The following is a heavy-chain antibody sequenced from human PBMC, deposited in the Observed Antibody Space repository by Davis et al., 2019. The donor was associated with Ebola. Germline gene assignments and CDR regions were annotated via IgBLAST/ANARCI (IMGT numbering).Heavy chain of an antibody. CDR1: GGSFSGYY. V-gene: IGHV4-34*01. J-gene: IGHJ5*02. D-gene: IGHD5-18*01. CDR2: IYHNGNT. Sequence: SETLSLTCAVYGGSFSGYYWSWIRQPPGKGLEWIGDIYHNGNTNYSPSLRSRVTISIDMSRNQFSLNLSSVTAADTALYYCARGPRYSYKGLNWFDPWGQGTLVTVSS. CDR3: ARGPRYSYKGLNWFDP.